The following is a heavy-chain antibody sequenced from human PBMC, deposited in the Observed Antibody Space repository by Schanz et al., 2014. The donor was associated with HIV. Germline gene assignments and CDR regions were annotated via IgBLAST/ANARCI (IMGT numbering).Heavy chain of an antibody. Sequence: EVQVSESGGGFVQPGASLRLSCTASGFPLPDNALTWVRQAPGKGLEWVSYISPGGDTIYYAESVKGRFTISRDNTENSLSLQMNSLRAEDTAVYYCARELVPSWGAFDIWGQGTMVTVSS. V-gene: IGHV3-48*03. CDR1: GFPLPDNA. CDR3: ARELVPSWGAFDI. CDR2: ISPGGDTI. J-gene: IGHJ3*02. D-gene: IGHD3-16*01.